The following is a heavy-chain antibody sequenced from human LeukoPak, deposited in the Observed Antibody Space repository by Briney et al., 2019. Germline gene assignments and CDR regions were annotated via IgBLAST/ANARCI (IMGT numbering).Heavy chain of an antibody. D-gene: IGHD4-11*01. CDR1: GFTFSSSW. J-gene: IGHJ5*02. CDR2: VSGDGGTT. CDR3: ARDHSPGWFDP. Sequence: GGSLRLSCAASGFTFSSSWMHWVRQAPGKGLVWISRVSGDGGTTAYADSVKGRFTISRDNAKNALYLEMNSLRAEDTAVYYCARDHSPGWFDPWGQGTLVTVPS. V-gene: IGHV3-74*03.